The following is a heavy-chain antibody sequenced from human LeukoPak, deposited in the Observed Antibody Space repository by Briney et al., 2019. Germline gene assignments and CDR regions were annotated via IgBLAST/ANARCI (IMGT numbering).Heavy chain of an antibody. CDR3: ARVFARGGEISGSYYYY. CDR2: IIPIFGTA. D-gene: IGHD1-26*01. Sequence: GASVKVSCKASGGTFSSYAINWVQQAPGQGLEWMGGIIPIFGTANYAQKFQGRVTITTDEFTSTAYMEMSSLRPEDTAVHYCARVFARGGEISGSYYYYWGQGTLVTLSS. V-gene: IGHV1-69*05. CDR1: GGTFSSYA. J-gene: IGHJ4*02.